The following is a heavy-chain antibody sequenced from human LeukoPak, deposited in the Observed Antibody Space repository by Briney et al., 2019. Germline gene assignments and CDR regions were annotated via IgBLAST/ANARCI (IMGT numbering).Heavy chain of an antibody. CDR3: ARHVDTAMVTTDWFDP. CDR2: IYYSGST. D-gene: IGHD5-18*01. V-gene: IGHV4-59*08. CDR1: GGSISSDY. Sequence: KPSETLSLTCTVSGGSISSDYWSWIRQPPGKGLEWIGYIYYSGSTNYNPSLKSRVTISVHTSKNQFSLKLSSVTAADTAVYYCARHVDTAMVTTDWFDPWGAGDPVTVSS. J-gene: IGHJ5*02.